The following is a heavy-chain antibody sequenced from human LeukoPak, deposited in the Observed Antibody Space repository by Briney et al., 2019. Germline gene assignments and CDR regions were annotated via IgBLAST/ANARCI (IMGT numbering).Heavy chain of an antibody. D-gene: IGHD4-23*01. Sequence: GGSLRLSCAASGFTFSSYGMHWVRQAPGKGLEWVAVIWYDGSNKYYADSVKGRFTISRDNSKNTLYLQMNSLRAEDTAVYYCARSYGGSPDDYWGQGTLVTVSS. J-gene: IGHJ4*02. CDR1: GFTFSSYG. CDR2: IWYDGSNK. V-gene: IGHV3-33*01. CDR3: ARSYGGSPDDY.